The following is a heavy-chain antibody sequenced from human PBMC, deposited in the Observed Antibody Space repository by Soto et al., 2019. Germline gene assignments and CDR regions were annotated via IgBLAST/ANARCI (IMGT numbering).Heavy chain of an antibody. CDR1: GFSFSISP. CDR3: AKGEVRGIIPSYFDY. D-gene: IGHD3-10*01. V-gene: IGHV3-30*04. CDR2: ISYDGSNE. Sequence: GGSLRLSCAASGFSFSISPMHWVRQAPGKGPEWVALISYDGSNEYYVDSVKGRFTISRDNSKNTLYLQMDSLRAEDTAVYYCAKGEVRGIIPSYFDYWGLGTLVTVSS. J-gene: IGHJ4*02.